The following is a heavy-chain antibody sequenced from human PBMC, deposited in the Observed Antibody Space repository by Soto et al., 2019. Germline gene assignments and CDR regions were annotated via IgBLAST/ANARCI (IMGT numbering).Heavy chain of an antibody. CDR2: IVVGSGNT. Sequence: SVKVSCKASGFTFTSSAVQWVRQARGQGLEWIGWIVVGSGNTNYAQKFQERVTITRDMSTSTAYMELSSLRSEDTAVYYCAASGGSGWYDYAMDVWGQGTTVTVSS. J-gene: IGHJ6*02. V-gene: IGHV1-58*01. CDR1: GFTFTSSA. CDR3: AASGGSGWYDYAMDV. D-gene: IGHD6-19*01.